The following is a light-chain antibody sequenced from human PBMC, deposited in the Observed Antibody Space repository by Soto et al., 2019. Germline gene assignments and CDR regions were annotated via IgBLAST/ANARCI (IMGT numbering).Light chain of an antibody. CDR1: SSNIANYY. CDR2: ENN. V-gene: IGLV1-51*02. Sequence: QSVLTQPPSVSAAPGQKVTISCSGSSSNIANYYVSWFQQLPGTAPKLLIYENNKRPSGIPGRFPGSKSGTSTALGITGLQTGDEADYYCGTWDSSQSGFVFGSGTKVTVL. J-gene: IGLJ1*01. CDR3: GTWDSSQSGFV.